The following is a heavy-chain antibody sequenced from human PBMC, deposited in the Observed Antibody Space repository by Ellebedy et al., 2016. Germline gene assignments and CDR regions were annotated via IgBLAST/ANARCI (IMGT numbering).Heavy chain of an antibody. V-gene: IGHV3-21*05. J-gene: IGHJ4*02. CDR2: ISSSSSDI. D-gene: IGHD3-22*01. Sequence: GGSLRLSCAASGFTFSDYRMHWVRQAQGKGLEWVSCISSSSSDIYYADSVKGRFTISRDNAKNSLNLQMNSLKPEDTDVYYCATEFSGYDFDFWGQGALVTVSS. CDR1: GFTFSDYR. CDR3: ATEFSGYDFDF.